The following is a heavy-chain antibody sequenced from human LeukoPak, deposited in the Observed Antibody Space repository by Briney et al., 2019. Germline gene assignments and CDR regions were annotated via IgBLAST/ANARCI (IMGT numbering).Heavy chain of an antibody. CDR2: IYYSGST. Sequence: SETLSLTCTVSGGSISSYYWSWIRQPPGMGLEWIGYIYYSGSTNYNPSLKSRVTISVDTSKNQFSLKLSSVTAADTAVYYCARLVGATRSWFDPWGQGTLVTVSS. D-gene: IGHD1-26*01. CDR1: GGSISSYY. V-gene: IGHV4-59*08. CDR3: ARLVGATRSWFDP. J-gene: IGHJ5*02.